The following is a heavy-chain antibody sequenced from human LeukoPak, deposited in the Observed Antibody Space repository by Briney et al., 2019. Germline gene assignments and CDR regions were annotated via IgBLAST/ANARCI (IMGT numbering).Heavy chain of an antibody. CDR3: ARLRHDSSGYYWFDP. CDR1: SDSISTSSYY. Sequence: SETLSLTCTVSSDSISTSSYYWGWIRQPPGKGLEWIGSIYYSGSTYWNPSPRSRFTISVDTSQNQFSLKLSSVTAADTAVYYCARLRHDSSGYYWFDPWGQGTLVTVSS. V-gene: IGHV4-39*01. D-gene: IGHD3-22*01. CDR2: IYYSGST. J-gene: IGHJ5*02.